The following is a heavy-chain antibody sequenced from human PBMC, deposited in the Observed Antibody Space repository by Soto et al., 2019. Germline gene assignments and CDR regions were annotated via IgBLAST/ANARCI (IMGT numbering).Heavy chain of an antibody. Sequence: GESLKTYSKPSGHIFTKYSIVWVRPIAVKDLEWIGIIYPDDSETRYSPSFQGQVTISADQSISTAYLQWSSLKASDTATYYCARGAERTVERTVLRHLDWVCGHWGQGT. J-gene: IGHJ4*02. D-gene: IGHD3-9*01. CDR2: IYPDDSET. CDR3: ARGAERTVERTVLRHLDWVCGH. V-gene: IGHV5-51*01. CDR1: GHIFTKYS.